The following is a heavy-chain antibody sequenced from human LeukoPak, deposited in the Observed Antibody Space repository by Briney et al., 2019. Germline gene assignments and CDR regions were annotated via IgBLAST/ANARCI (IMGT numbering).Heavy chain of an antibody. Sequence: GESLKISCKGSGYSFFSYWIGWVRQMPGKGLEWLGIIYPGDSDTRYSPSFQGQVTISADKSISTAYLQWSSPKASDTAMYYCARPGYCGGGSCYGFDYWGQGTLVTVSS. V-gene: IGHV5-51*01. CDR2: IYPGDSDT. J-gene: IGHJ4*02. CDR3: ARPGYCGGGSCYGFDY. CDR1: GYSFFSYW. D-gene: IGHD2-15*01.